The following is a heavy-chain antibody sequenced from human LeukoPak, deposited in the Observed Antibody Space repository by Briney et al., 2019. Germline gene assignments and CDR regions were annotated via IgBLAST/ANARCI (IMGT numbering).Heavy chain of an antibody. J-gene: IGHJ4*02. Sequence: SETLSLTCIVSGGSISSSSYYWGWIRQPPGKGLEWIGSIYHSGSTYYNPSLKSRVTISVDTSKNQFSLNLSSVTAADTAVYYCARGVARSSKFHFSYYFDYWGQGTLVTVSS. CDR3: ARGVARSSKFHFSYYFDY. CDR2: IYHSGST. D-gene: IGHD6-6*01. V-gene: IGHV4-39*07. CDR1: GGSISSSSYY.